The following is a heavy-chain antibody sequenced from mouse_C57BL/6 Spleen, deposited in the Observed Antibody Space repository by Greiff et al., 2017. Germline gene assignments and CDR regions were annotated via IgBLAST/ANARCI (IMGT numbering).Heavy chain of an antibody. CDR3: ARGGLLLDGFAY. D-gene: IGHD1-1*01. CDR2: IDPSDSET. Sequence: QVQLQQPGAELVRPGSSVKLSCKASGYTFTSYWMHWVKQRPIQGLEWIGNIDPSDSETHYNQKFKDKATLTVDKSSSTAYMQLSSLTSEDSAVYYCARGGLLLDGFAYWGQGTLVTVSA. V-gene: IGHV1-52*01. J-gene: IGHJ3*01. CDR1: GYTFTSYW.